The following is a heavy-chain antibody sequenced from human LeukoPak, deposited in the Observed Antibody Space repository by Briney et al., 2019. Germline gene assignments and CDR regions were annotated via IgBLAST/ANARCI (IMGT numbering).Heavy chain of an antibody. CDR1: GGSISSYY. D-gene: IGHD3-10*01. CDR3: ARRWLGSGNPFDP. CDR2: IYYSGST. V-gene: IGHV4-59*08. J-gene: IGHJ5*02. Sequence: SETLSLTCTVSGGSISSYYWSWIRQPPGKGLEWIGYIYYSGSTNYNPSLKSRVTISVDTSKNQFSLKLSSVTAADTAVYYCARRWLGSGNPFDPWGQRTLVTVSS.